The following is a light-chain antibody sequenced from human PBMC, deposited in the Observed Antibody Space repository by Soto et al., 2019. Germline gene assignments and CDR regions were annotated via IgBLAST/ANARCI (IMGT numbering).Light chain of an antibody. CDR1: QILVHSDGNTY. CDR3: QQRSNWPIT. CDR2: GAS. Sequence: DVVMTQSPLSLPVTLGQPSSISCRSSQILVHSDGNTYLNWFQQRPGQSPRLLIYGASNRATGIPDRFSGSGSGTDFTLTISSLEPEDFAVYYCQQRSNWPITFGQGTRLEIK. J-gene: IGKJ5*01. V-gene: IGKV2-30*02.